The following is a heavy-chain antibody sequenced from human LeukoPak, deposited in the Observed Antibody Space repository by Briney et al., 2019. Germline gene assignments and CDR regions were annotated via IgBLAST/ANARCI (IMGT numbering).Heavy chain of an antibody. D-gene: IGHD3-22*01. CDR2: ISAYNGNT. Sequence: ASVKVSCKASGYTFTSYGISWVRQAPGQGLEWMGWISAYNGNTNYAQKLQGRVTMTTDTSTSTAYMELRSLRSDDTAVYYCAREQTNYYDSSGYYGYWGQGTLVTVSS. V-gene: IGHV1-18*01. J-gene: IGHJ4*02. CDR3: AREQTNYYDSSGYYGY. CDR1: GYTFTSYG.